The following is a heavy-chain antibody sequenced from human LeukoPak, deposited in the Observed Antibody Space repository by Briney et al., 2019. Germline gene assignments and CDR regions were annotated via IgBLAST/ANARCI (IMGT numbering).Heavy chain of an antibody. CDR1: GFTFSSYE. D-gene: IGHD6-13*01. Sequence: PGGSLRLSCAASGFTFSSYEMNWVRQAPGKGLEWVSYISSSGSTIYYADSVEGRFTISRDNAKNSLYLQMNSLRAEDTAVYYCARGAVRYSSSWLDCWGQGTLVTVSS. V-gene: IGHV3-48*03. CDR3: ARGAVRYSSSWLDC. CDR2: ISSSGSTI. J-gene: IGHJ4*02.